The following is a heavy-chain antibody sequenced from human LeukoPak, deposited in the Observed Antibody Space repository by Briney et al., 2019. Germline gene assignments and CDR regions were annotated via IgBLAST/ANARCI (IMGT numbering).Heavy chain of an antibody. CDR1: GSNFTTYS. CDR2: IYPGDSDI. J-gene: IGHJ6*02. CDR3: AKQKQEGYYYYGLDV. Sequence: GESLKISCQGSGSNFTTYSIGWVRQMPGKGMEWMGIIYPGDSDIRYSPSFQGQVTISADKSISTAYLQWSSLKASDTAMYYCAKQKQEGYYYYGLDVWGQGTTVTVSS. V-gene: IGHV5-51*01.